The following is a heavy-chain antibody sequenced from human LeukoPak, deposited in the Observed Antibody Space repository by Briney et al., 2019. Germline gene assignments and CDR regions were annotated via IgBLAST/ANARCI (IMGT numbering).Heavy chain of an antibody. J-gene: IGHJ4*02. CDR1: GFTFSSYA. CDR2: ISYDGSNK. V-gene: IGHV3-30-3*01. D-gene: IGHD3-10*02. CDR3: ARDVHTQHRFSYFDY. Sequence: GGSLRLSCAASGFTFSSYAMHWVRQAPGKGLEWVAVISYDGSNKYYADSVKGRFTISRDNSKNTLYLQMNSLRAEDTAVYYCARDVHTQHRFSYFDYWGQGTLVTVSS.